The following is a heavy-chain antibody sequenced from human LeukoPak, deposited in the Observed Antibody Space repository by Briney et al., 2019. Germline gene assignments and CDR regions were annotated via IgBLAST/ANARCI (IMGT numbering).Heavy chain of an antibody. CDR2: ISSSGATR. D-gene: IGHD4-17*01. J-gene: IGHJ4*02. Sequence: SCKASGYTFSSYEMNWVRQAPGKGLEWVSYISSSGATRYYADSVKGRFTTSRDNAKNSLHLQMNSLRAEDTAVYYCARIGDYWSGVDYWGQGTLVTVSS. V-gene: IGHV3-48*03. CDR1: GYTFSSYE. CDR3: ARIGDYWSGVDY.